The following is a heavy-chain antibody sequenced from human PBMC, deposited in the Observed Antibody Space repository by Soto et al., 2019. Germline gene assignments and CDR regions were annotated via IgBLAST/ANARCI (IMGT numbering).Heavy chain of an antibody. CDR2: TYYRSKWYN. CDR3: AREGYYDFWSGRSYYYYMDV. CDR1: GDSVSSNSAA. J-gene: IGHJ6*03. D-gene: IGHD3-3*01. V-gene: IGHV6-1*01. Sequence: PSQTLSLTCAISGDSVSSNSAAWNWIRQSPSRGLEWLGRTYYRSKWYNDYAVSVKSRITINPDTSKNQFSLQLNSVTPEDTAVYYCAREGYYDFWSGRSYYYYMDVWGKGTTVTVPS.